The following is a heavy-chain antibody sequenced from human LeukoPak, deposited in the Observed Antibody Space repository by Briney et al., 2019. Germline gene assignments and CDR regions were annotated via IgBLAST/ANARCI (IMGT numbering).Heavy chain of an antibody. CDR1: GFTFSSYA. V-gene: IGHV3-30*04. D-gene: IGHD5-18*01. CDR2: ISYDGSDK. Sequence: GGSLRLSCAASGFTFSSYAMYWVRQAPGKGLEWVAVISYDGSDKFYADSVKGRFTISRDSSKNTLYLQMNSLRAEDTAVYYCARDLSGVAGYTYGRGIDYWGQGTLVTVSS. CDR3: ARDLSGVAGYTYGRGIDY. J-gene: IGHJ4*02.